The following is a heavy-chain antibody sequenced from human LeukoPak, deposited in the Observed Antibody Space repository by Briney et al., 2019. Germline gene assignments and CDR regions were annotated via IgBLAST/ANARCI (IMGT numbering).Heavy chain of an antibody. V-gene: IGHV1-2*02. CDR2: IDPNSGGT. Sequence: ASVKVSCKASGYTFTSYYMHWVRQAPGQGLEWMGWIDPNSGGTNYAQKFQGRVTMTSDTSISTAYMELSRLRSDDTAVYYCARRYSQHPFDYWGQGTLVTVSS. CDR3: ARRYSQHPFDY. D-gene: IGHD5-18*01. CDR1: GYTFTSYY. J-gene: IGHJ4*02.